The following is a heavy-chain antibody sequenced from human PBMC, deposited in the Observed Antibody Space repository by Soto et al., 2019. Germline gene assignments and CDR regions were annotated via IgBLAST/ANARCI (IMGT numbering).Heavy chain of an antibody. D-gene: IGHD3-3*01. J-gene: IGHJ5*02. CDR2: IYYSGST. Sequence: SETLSLTCTVSGGSISSSSYYLGWIRQPPGKGLEWIGRIYYSGSTYYNPSLKSRVTISVDTSKNQFSLKLSSVTAADTAVYYCATQKYYDFWSGSPNWFDPWGQGTLVTVSS. CDR3: ATQKYYDFWSGSPNWFDP. V-gene: IGHV4-39*01. CDR1: GGSISSSSYY.